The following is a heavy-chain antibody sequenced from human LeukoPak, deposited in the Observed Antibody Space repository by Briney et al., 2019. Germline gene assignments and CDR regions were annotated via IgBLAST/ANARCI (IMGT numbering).Heavy chain of an antibody. CDR1: GYTFTGYY. CDR2: INPNSGGT. Sequence: ASVKVSCKASGYTFTGYYMHWVRQAPGQGLEWMGWINPNSGGTNYAQKFQGRVIMTSDTSISTAYMEFSRLRSDDTAMYYCARDLGVTVRPFSLFYWGQGTLSPSPQ. J-gene: IGHJ4*02. V-gene: IGHV1-2*02. CDR3: ARDLGVTVRPFSLFY. D-gene: IGHD6-6*01.